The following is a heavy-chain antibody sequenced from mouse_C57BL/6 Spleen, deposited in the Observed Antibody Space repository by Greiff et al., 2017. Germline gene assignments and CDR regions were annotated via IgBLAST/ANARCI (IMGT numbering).Heavy chain of an antibody. D-gene: IGHD2-4*01. J-gene: IGHJ4*01. CDR3: ARWRLRDAMDY. V-gene: IGHV2-2*01. CDR1: GFSLTGYG. Sequence: VQLQESGPGLVQPSQSLSITCTVSGFSLTGYGVHWVRQSQGKGLEWLGVIWSGGSTDYNAAFISRLSISKDNSKRHVFFKMNSLLADDTAIYYCARWRLRDAMDYWGQGTSVTVSS. CDR2: IWSGGST.